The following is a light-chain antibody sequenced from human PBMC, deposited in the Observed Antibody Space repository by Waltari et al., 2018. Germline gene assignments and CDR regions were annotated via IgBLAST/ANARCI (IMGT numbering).Light chain of an antibody. Sequence: PGERATLSCRASQSVSSSYLAWYQQKPGQSPRLLIYDASNRATGIPDRFIGSGSGTDFTLTISRLEPEDVAVYYCQQYGTSPFTFGPGTKVDIK. CDR2: DAS. V-gene: IGKV3-20*01. CDR1: QSVSSSY. CDR3: QQYGTSPFT. J-gene: IGKJ3*01.